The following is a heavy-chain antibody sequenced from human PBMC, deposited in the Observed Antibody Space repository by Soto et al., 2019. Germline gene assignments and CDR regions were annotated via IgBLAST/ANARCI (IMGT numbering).Heavy chain of an antibody. CDR2: IYPGDSET. D-gene: IGHD6-19*01. Sequence: RGESPKISCEASGYRFTTYWIGWVRQMPGKGLEWMGIIYPGDSETRYNPSFQGHVTISADKSNNTAYLQWSSLKASDTATYYCARHLGVTVAGTRWYFDLWGRGTLVTVS. CDR1: GYRFTTYW. V-gene: IGHV5-51*01. CDR3: ARHLGVTVAGTRWYFDL. J-gene: IGHJ2*01.